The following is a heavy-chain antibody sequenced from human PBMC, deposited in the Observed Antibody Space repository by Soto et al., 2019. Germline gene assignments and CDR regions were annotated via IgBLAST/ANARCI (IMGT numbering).Heavy chain of an antibody. J-gene: IGHJ4*01. Sequence: GGSLRLSCAASGFSFSNAWINWVRQAPGKGLEWVGRIKSKTDGGTTDFAAPVKGRFAISRDDSKNMVYLQMNSLKTEDTGIYYFTTDSYSTKKVVRFDYCGHGTLVTGSS. CDR1: GFSFSNAW. V-gene: IGHV3-15*07. D-gene: IGHD6-13*01. CDR3: TTDSYSTKKVVRFDY. CDR2: IKSKTDGGTT.